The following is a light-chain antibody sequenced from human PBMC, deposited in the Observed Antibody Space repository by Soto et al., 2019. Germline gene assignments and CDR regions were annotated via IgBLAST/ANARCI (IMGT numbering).Light chain of an antibody. Sequence: DLVMTQSPDSLAVSLGERATINCKSSQSVLYSPNNKNYLAWYQHKPGQPPKMLIYWASIRESGVPDRFSGSGSGTDFTLTISILQSEDVAVYYCQQYYINSWSCGQGTKVEIK. CDR1: QSVLYSPNNKNY. CDR2: WAS. CDR3: QQYYINSWS. V-gene: IGKV4-1*01. J-gene: IGKJ1*01.